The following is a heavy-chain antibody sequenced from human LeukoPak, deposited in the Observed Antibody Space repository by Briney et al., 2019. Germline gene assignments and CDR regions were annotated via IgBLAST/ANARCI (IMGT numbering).Heavy chain of an antibody. CDR2: ISYDGSSK. CDR3: ARDSSNYYDSGYFDY. V-gene: IGHV3-30-3*01. CDR1: GFTFSSYA. J-gene: IGHJ4*02. Sequence: GGSLRLSCAASGFTFSSYAMHWVRQAPGKGLEWVAVISYDGSSKYYADSVKGRFTISRDNSKNTLYLQMNSLRAEDTAVYYCARDSSNYYDSGYFDYWGQGTLVTVSS. D-gene: IGHD3-22*01.